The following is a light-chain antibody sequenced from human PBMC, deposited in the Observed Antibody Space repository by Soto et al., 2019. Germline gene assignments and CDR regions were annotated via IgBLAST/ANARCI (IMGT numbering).Light chain of an antibody. CDR1: QSVSSN. J-gene: IGKJ5*01. CDR3: KQYKNWPPSIT. CDR2: GAS. Sequence: EIVMTQSPATLSVSPGERATLSCRASQSVSSNLAWYQQKPGQAPRLLIYGASTRATGIPARFSGSGSGTEFTLTISSLQSEDFAVYYCKQYKNWPPSITFGQGTRLEIK. V-gene: IGKV3-15*01.